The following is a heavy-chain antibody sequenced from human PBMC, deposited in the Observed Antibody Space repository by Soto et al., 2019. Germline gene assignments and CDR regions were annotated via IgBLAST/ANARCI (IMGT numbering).Heavy chain of an antibody. CDR1: GGSISSGGYS. CDR3: ARGMTTVTTLDY. V-gene: IGHV4-30-2*01. Sequence: QLQLQESGSGLVKPSQTLSLTCAVSGGSISSGGYSWSWIRQPPGKGLEWIGYIYHSGSTYYNPSLKSQITISIDRYKTQLSLKLRSVTAAVTAVYYCARGMTTVTTLDYWGQGTLVPVSS. D-gene: IGHD4-4*01. J-gene: IGHJ4*02. CDR2: IYHSGST.